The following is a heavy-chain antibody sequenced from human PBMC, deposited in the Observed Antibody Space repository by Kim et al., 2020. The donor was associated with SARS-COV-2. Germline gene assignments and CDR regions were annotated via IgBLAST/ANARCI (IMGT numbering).Heavy chain of an antibody. CDR2: ISYDGSNK. V-gene: IGHV3-30*04. J-gene: IGHJ4*02. Sequence: GGSLRLSCAASGFTFSSYAMHWVRQAPGKGLEWVAVISYDGSNKYYADSVKGRITISRDNSKNTLYLQMNSLRAEDTAVYYCARDNYYDSSGYSPFGGQIFDYWGQGTLVTVSS. D-gene: IGHD3-22*01. CDR3: ARDNYYDSSGYSPFGGQIFDY. CDR1: GFTFSSYA.